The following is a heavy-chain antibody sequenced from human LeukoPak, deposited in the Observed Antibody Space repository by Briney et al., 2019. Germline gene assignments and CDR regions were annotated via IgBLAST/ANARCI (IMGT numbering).Heavy chain of an antibody. CDR3: AKGGYSYGYFDY. CDR1: GVTFCNYA. V-gene: IGHV3-23*05. CDR2: ISSGSNT. D-gene: IGHD5-18*01. Sequence: PGGALRLFCAASGVTFCNYAMSRGRQAPGKGVGGVSVISSGSNTYIAGSVKGRFTISRDNSENTLYLQMNSLRAEDSAVYYCAKGGYSYGYFDYWGQGILVTVSS. J-gene: IGHJ4*02.